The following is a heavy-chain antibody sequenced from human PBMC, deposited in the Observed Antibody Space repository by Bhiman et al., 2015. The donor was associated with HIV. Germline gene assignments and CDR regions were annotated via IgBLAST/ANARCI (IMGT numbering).Heavy chain of an antibody. Sequence: EVQLVESGGGLVKPGGSLRLSCAASGFTFSTYNMNWVRQAPGKGLEWVSSISRSSSYIYYADSIKGRFTISRDNAKNSLYLQMNSLRAEDTAVYYCASGHAIAAAGRDWGQGTLGHRLL. D-gene: IGHD6-13*01. J-gene: IGHJ4*02. CDR2: ISRSSSYI. V-gene: IGHV3-21*01. CDR3: ASGHAIAAAGRD. CDR1: GFTFSTYN.